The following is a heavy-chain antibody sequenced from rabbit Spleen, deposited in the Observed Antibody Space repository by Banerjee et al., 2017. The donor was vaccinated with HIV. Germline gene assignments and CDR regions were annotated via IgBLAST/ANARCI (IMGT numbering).Heavy chain of an antibody. Sequence: QSLEESGGDLVKPGASLTLTCTASKFSFSSVHWIYWVRQAPGKGLEWIGTIYAGSTGTTDYASWAKGRVTISKPSSTTVTLHMTSLTAADTATYFCARDLDGVIGWNFGWWGPGTLVTVS. J-gene: IGHJ6*01. CDR3: ARDLDGVIGWNFGW. CDR2: IYAGSTGTT. CDR1: KFSFSSVHW. V-gene: IGHV1S40*01. D-gene: IGHD4-1*01.